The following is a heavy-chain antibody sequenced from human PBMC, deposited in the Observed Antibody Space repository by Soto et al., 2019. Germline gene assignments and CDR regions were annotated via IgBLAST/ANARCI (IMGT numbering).Heavy chain of an antibody. J-gene: IGHJ4*02. V-gene: IGHV3-23*01. CDR2: ISGSGGST. CDR3: ARHHGGLDY. CDR1: GFTFSSYA. Sequence: PGGSLRLSCAASGFTFSSYAMSWVRQAPGKGLEWVSAISGSGGSTYYADSVKGRFTISRDKSISTTYLQWSSMKASDTAMYYCARHHGGLDYWGQGTLVTVSS. D-gene: IGHD3-3*01.